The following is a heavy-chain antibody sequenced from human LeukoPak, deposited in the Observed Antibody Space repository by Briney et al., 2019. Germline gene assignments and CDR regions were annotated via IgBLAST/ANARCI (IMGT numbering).Heavy chain of an antibody. CDR3: TRGSGWYDY. D-gene: IGHD6-19*01. CDR1: GFSFSNTW. Sequence: GGSLRLSCVASGFSFSNTWVSWVRQAPGKGLGWVGRIKSKSDGGTTDYAAPVKGRFTISRDDSKNTLYLQMNSLKTEDTAVYYCTRGSGWYDYWGQGTLVTVSS. J-gene: IGHJ4*02. CDR2: IKSKSDGGTT. V-gene: IGHV3-15*01.